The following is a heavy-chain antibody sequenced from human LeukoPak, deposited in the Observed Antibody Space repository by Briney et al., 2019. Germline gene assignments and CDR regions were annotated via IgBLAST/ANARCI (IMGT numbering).Heavy chain of an antibody. J-gene: IGHJ4*02. V-gene: IGHV4-34*01. D-gene: IGHD3-10*01. CDR2: INDSGST. CDR3: ARRVPYYGSVTPYYDY. Sequence: SETLSLTCAVYGGSFNPYSWSWIRQPPGKGLEWIGEINDSGSTNYNPSLKSRVTILRDTSKNQFSLNLRSVTAADTAMYYCARRVPYYGSVTPYYDYWGQGILVTVSS. CDR1: GGSFNPYS.